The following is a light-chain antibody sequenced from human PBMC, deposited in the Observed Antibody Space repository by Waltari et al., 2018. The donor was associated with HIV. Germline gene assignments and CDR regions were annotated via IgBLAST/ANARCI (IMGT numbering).Light chain of an antibody. V-gene: IGKV3-15*01. CDR3: QQYNNWPPIT. CDR1: QSVGSN. Sequence: EIVMTQSPATMSVSPGERATISCRASQSVGSNLAWDQQKPGQAPRLLIYGASTRATGIPARFSGSGSGTEFTLSISSLQSEDFAVYYCQQYNNWPPITFGQGTRLEIQ. J-gene: IGKJ5*01. CDR2: GAS.